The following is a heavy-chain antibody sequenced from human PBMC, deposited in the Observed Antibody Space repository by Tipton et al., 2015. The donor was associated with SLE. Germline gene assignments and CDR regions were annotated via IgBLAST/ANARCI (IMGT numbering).Heavy chain of an antibody. CDR3: ARLYSSGWFFDY. Sequence: GLVKPSETLSLTCTVSGGSISSSSYYWGWIRQPPGKGLEWIGNIYYSGSTFYSPSLKSRVTISVDTSKNQFSLKLSSLTAADTAVYYCARLYSSGWFFDYWGQGTLVTVSS. CDR2: IYYSGST. V-gene: IGHV4-39*01. CDR1: GGSISSSSYY. D-gene: IGHD6-13*01. J-gene: IGHJ4*02.